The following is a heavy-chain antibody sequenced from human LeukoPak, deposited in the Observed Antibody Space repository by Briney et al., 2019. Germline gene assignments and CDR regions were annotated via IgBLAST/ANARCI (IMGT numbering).Heavy chain of an antibody. D-gene: IGHD5-24*01. CDR1: GGSISSYY. J-gene: IGHJ4*02. CDR3: AIPAAGMASYYFDY. CDR2: IYYSGST. V-gene: IGHV4-59*01. Sequence: SETLSLTCTVSGGSISSYYWSWIRQPPGKGLEWIGYIYYSGSTNYNPSLKSRVTISVDTSKNQFSLKLSSVTAADTAVYYCAIPAAGMASYYFDYWGQGTLVTVSS.